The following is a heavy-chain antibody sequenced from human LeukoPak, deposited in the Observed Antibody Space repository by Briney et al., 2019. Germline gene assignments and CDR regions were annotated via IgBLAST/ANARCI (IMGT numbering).Heavy chain of an antibody. CDR1: GFTFSSYG. CDR2: ISGSGGST. J-gene: IGHJ4*02. CDR3: AKDPLEGDYYGSGSYPDY. Sequence: GGSLRLSCAASGFTFSSYGMSWVCQAPGKGLEWVSAISGSGGSTYYADSVKGRFTISRDNSKNTLYLQMNSLRAEDTAVYYCAKDPLEGDYYGSGSYPDYWGQGTLVTVSS. D-gene: IGHD3-10*01. V-gene: IGHV3-23*01.